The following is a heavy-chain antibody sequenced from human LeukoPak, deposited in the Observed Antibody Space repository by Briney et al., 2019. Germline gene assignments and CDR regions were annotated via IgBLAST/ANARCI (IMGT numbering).Heavy chain of an antibody. J-gene: IGHJ4*02. CDR1: GFTFGDYA. Sequence: GGSLRLSCTASGFTFGDYAMSWVRQAPGKGLEWVSYISSDGSTIYYADSVKGRFTISRDNAKNSLYLQMNSLRDGDTAVYYCAREGDGYNFDYWGQGTLVTVSS. V-gene: IGHV3-48*03. D-gene: IGHD5-24*01. CDR2: ISSDGSTI. CDR3: AREGDGYNFDY.